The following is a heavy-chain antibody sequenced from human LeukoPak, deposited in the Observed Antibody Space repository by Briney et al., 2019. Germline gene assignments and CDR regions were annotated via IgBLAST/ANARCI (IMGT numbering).Heavy chain of an antibody. CDR3: AKDRRAGSYDY. CDR2: ISGSGGST. J-gene: IGHJ4*02. V-gene: IGHV3-23*01. CDR1: GFTFSRNG. D-gene: IGHD3-10*01. Sequence: GGTLRLSCAASGFTFSRNGMTWVRQAPGKGLEWVSAISGSGGSTYYADSVKGRFTISRDNSKNTLYLQMNSLRAEDTAVYYCAKDRRAGSYDYWGQGTLVTVSS.